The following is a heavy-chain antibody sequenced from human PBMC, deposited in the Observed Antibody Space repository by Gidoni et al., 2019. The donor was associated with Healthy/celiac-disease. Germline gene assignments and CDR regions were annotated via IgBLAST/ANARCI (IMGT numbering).Heavy chain of an antibody. D-gene: IGHD3-10*01. CDR1: GDTFPSYY. CDR3: AREDYNLGAFNI. V-gene: IGHV1-46*01. CDR2: INPSGGST. Sequence: QVQRVQSAAEAKNLGDGVKVSCKASGDTFPSYYMHWVRQAPGQGLEWMGIINPSGGSTSYAQKFQGRVTMTRDTSTSTVYMELSSRRSEDTAVYYCAREDYNLGAFNIWGQGTMVTVSS. J-gene: IGHJ3*02.